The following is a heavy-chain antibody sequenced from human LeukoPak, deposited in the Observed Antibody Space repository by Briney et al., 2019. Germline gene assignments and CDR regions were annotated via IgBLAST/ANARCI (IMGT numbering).Heavy chain of an antibody. J-gene: IGHJ4*02. CDR1: GYTFTFYA. V-gene: IGHV1-3*01. CDR3: AKDSGSYSAPFDY. Sequence: ASVKVSCKASGYTFTFYAIHWVRQAPGQRLEWMGWINGYGNTKYSEKLQGRVTITRDTSASTVYMEVSSLRSEDTAVYYCAKDSGSYSAPFDYWAREPWSPSPQ. D-gene: IGHD1-26*01. CDR2: INGYGNT.